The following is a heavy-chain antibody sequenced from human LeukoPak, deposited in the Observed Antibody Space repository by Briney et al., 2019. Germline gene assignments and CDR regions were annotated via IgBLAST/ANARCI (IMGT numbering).Heavy chain of an antibody. J-gene: IGHJ4*02. CDR2: INPDGSGA. CDR1: GFTFSSYW. D-gene: IGHD4-17*01. CDR3: ARPTVTLEY. V-gene: IGHV3-74*01. Sequence: GGSLRLSCAASGFTFSSYWMHWVRQAPGNGLVWVSRINPDGSGAIYADSVRGRFTVSRDNAKNTLYLQMTSLRADDTAVYYCARPTVTLEYWGQGALVMVSS.